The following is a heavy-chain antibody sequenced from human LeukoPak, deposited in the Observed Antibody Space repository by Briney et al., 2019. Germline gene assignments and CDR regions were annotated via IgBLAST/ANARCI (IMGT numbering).Heavy chain of an antibody. Sequence: GSVKVSCKASGYTFSSYYIQWLRQAPGEGLEWMGIINYGRGNTNYGQKFQGKVALTRDTSASTVYMELSSLRSEDTAVYYCARDRERGSSDPFDYWGQGTLVTVSS. V-gene: IGHV1-46*01. D-gene: IGHD3-10*01. CDR2: INYGRGNT. CDR3: ARDRERGSSDPFDY. J-gene: IGHJ4*02. CDR1: GYTFSSYY.